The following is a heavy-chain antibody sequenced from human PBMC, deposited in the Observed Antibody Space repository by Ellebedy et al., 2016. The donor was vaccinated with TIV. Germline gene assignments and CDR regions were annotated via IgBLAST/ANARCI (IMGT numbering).Heavy chain of an antibody. D-gene: IGHD6-19*01. J-gene: IGHJ4*02. V-gene: IGHV3-30-3*01. CDR2: LPHDGSSQ. CDR3: ARDLDKSSGWYGGAAY. CDR1: GFTFDSYA. Sequence: GESLKISCVASGFTFDSYAMHWVRQAPGKGLECEAVLPHDGSSQYYADSVKGRFTVSRDNSMTTVYLEMNSLRAEDTALYYCARDLDKSSGWYGGAAYWGQGTQVTGSS.